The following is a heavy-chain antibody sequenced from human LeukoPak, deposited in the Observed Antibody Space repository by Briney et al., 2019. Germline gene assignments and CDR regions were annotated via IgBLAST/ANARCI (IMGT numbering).Heavy chain of an antibody. CDR2: ISYDGSNK. J-gene: IGHJ4*02. CDR3: VRDQRSEWLQLGGFDC. CDR1: GFTFSSYG. Sequence: GGSLGLSCAAFGFTFSSYGMHWVRQAPGKGLEWVAVISYDGSNKHYSGSVKGRFTISRDNSKKTLYLQMNSLRPEDTAVYYCVRDQRSEWLQLGGFDCWGQGTLATVS. D-gene: IGHD5-24*01. V-gene: IGHV3-30*03.